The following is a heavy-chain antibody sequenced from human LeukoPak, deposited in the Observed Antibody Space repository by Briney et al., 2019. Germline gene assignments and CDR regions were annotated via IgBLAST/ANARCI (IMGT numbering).Heavy chain of an antibody. D-gene: IGHD2-2*01. CDR2: IRSKAYGGTT. CDR1: GFTFGDYA. V-gene: IGHV3-49*03. J-gene: IGHJ5*02. CDR3: TRAYTQLGFDP. Sequence: GGSLRLSCTASGFTFGDYAMSWFRQAPGKGLEWVGFIRSKAYGGTTEYAASVKGRFTISRDDSKSIAYLQMNSLKTEDTAVYYCTRAYTQLGFDPWGQGTLVTVSS.